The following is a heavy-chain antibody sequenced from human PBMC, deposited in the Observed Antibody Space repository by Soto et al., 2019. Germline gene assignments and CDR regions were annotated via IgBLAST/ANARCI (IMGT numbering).Heavy chain of an antibody. V-gene: IGHV4-4*02. D-gene: IGHD4-17*01. Sequence: SETLSLTCAVSGSSNSRSNWWSWVRQPPVKGLEWIGEIYHMGSTNYNPSLKIRVTISVDTSKKQFSLKLTSVTAADTAMYYCASIKKSGYGGPFDYWGLGTLVTVS. CDR3: ASIKKSGYGGPFDY. CDR1: GSSNSRSNW. CDR2: IYHMGST. J-gene: IGHJ4*02.